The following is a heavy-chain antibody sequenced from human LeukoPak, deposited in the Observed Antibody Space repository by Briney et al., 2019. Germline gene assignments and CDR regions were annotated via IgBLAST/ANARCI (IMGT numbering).Heavy chain of an antibody. CDR2: INTYNGNT. J-gene: IGHJ4*02. CDR1: GYTFTSYG. D-gene: IGHD2-2*01. V-gene: IGHV1-18*01. Sequence: ASVKVCCKASGYTFTSYGISWVRQPPGQGLEWMGWINTYNGNTNSAQKLQGRATLTTDTSTNTAYMELRSLRSDDTAVYYCAREYCSSTSCYSPDYWGQGTLVTVSS. CDR3: AREYCSSTSCYSPDY.